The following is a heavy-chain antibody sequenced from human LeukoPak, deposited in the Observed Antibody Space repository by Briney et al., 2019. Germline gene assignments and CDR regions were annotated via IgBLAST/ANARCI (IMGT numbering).Heavy chain of an antibody. CDR2: IYSGGST. Sequence: GGSLRLSCAASGFTFSSYAMSWVRQAPGKGLEWVSVIYSGGSTYYADSVKGRFTISRDNSKNTLYLQMNSLRAEDTAVYYCARDGQQLGLDPWGQGTLVTVSS. J-gene: IGHJ5*02. CDR3: ARDGQQLGLDP. CDR1: GFTFSSYA. V-gene: IGHV3-53*01. D-gene: IGHD6-13*01.